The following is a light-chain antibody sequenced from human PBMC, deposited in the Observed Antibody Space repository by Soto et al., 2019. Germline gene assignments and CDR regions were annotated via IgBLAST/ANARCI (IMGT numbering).Light chain of an antibody. CDR2: DAS. J-gene: IGKJ1*01. CDR1: QSINNW. V-gene: IGKV1-5*01. Sequence: DIWMTQSPATLSAFLGDRVTFTCWASQSINNWLAWYQQRQGTAPKILIYDASTLESGVPSRFSGSGYGTEFSLTISRLQTEDFATYYCQQYDTNPKTFGQGTKVDIK. CDR3: QQYDTNPKT.